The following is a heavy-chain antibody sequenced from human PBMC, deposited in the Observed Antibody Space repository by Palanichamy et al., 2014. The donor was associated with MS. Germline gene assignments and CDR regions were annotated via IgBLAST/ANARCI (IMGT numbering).Heavy chain of an antibody. CDR3: AKSVGRITIFGVVISYYYYGMDV. Sequence: EVQLVEVWGRRGTGLGGPVRLSCAASGFTFDDYAMHWVRQAPGKGLEWVSLISGDGGSTYYADSVKGRFTISRDNSKNSLYLQMNSLRTEDTALYYCAKSVGRITIFGVVISYYYYGMDVWGQGTTVTVSS. J-gene: IGHJ6*02. V-gene: IGHV3-43*02. D-gene: IGHD3-3*01. CDR1: GFTFDDYA. CDR2: ISGDGGST.